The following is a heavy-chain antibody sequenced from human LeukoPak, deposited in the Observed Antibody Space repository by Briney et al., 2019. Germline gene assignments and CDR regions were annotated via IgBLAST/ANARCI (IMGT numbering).Heavy chain of an antibody. CDR1: GFIFSNYG. Sequence: GGSLRLSCVASGFIFSNYGMTWVRQAPGKGLEWVSGIRVSGSTYYPDSVTGRFTISRDNSENTLYLQMSGLRAEDTAIYYCAKGTGDTAYYFDFWGQGVLVTVSS. D-gene: IGHD7-27*01. J-gene: IGHJ4*02. CDR3: AKGTGDTAYYFDF. V-gene: IGHV3-23*01. CDR2: IRVSGST.